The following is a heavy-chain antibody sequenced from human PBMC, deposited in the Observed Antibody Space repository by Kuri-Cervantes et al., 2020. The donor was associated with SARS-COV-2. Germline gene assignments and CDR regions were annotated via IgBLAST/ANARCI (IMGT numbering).Heavy chain of an antibody. CDR1: GFTFSSDA. CDR3: ARDYSSSWYKTFDY. Sequence: LSLTCAASGFTFSSDAMHWVRQAPGKGLEWVAVISYDGSNKYYADSVKGRFTISRDNSKNTLYLQMNSLRAEDTAVYYCARDYSSSWYKTFDYWGQGTLVTVSS. D-gene: IGHD6-13*01. J-gene: IGHJ4*02. CDR2: ISYDGSNK. V-gene: IGHV3-30-3*01.